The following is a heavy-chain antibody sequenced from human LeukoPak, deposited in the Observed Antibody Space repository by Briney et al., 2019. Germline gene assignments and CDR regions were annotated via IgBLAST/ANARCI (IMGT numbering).Heavy chain of an antibody. D-gene: IGHD3-22*01. CDR2: ISYDGSNK. Sequence: GRSLRLSCAASGFTFSSYGMHWVRQAPGRGLEWVAVISYDGSNKYSADSVKGRFTISRDNSKNTLYLQMNSLRAEDTAVYYCAREHYYDSSGYYRDFDIWGQGTMVTVSS. CDR1: GFTFSSYG. CDR3: AREHYYDSSGYYRDFDI. J-gene: IGHJ3*02. V-gene: IGHV3-30*03.